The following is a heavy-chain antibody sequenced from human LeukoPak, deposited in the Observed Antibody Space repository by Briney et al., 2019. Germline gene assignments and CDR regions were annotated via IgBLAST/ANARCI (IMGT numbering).Heavy chain of an antibody. D-gene: IGHD1-1*01. CDR1: GFTFSSYW. CDR3: ARARSVEGYNHWDF. J-gene: IGHJ4*02. CDR2: INSDGSTT. Sequence: GGSLRLSCVASGFTFSSYWMHWVRQAPGKGLVWVSRINSDGSTTTYADSVKGRFTISRDNAKNALYLQMNSLRAEDTAVYYCARARSVEGYNHWDFWGLGTLVTVSS. V-gene: IGHV3-74*01.